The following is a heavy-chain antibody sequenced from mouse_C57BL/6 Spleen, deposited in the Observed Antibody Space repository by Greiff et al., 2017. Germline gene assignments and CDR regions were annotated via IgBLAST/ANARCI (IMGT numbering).Heavy chain of an antibody. CDR1: GYTFTDYN. CDR2: INPNNGGT. V-gene: IGHV1-22*01. J-gene: IGHJ4*01. D-gene: IGHD1-1*01. Sequence: VQLKQSGPELVKPGASVKMSCKASGYTFTDYNMHWVKQSHGKSLEWIGYINPNNGGTSYNQKFKGKATLTVNKSSSTAYMELRSLTSEDSAVYYCAEGSGRSPYAMDYWGQGTSGTVSS. CDR3: AEGSGRSPYAMDY.